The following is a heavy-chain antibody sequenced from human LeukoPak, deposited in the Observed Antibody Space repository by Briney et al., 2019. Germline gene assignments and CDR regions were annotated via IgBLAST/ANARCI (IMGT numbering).Heavy chain of an antibody. CDR3: ARVRRYCSGGSCSHWYFDL. D-gene: IGHD2-15*01. V-gene: IGHV1-8*01. J-gene: IGHJ2*01. CDR1: GYTFTSYD. Sequence: ASVKVSCKASGYTFTSYDINWVRQATGQGLEWMGWMNPNSGNTGYAQKFQGRVTMTRNTSISTAYMELSSLRSEDTAVYYCARVRRYCSGGSCSHWYFDLWGRGTQVTVSS. CDR2: MNPNSGNT.